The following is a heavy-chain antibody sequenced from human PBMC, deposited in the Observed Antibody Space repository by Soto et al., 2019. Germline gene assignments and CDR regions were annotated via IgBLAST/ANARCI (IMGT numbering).Heavy chain of an antibody. J-gene: IGHJ4*02. D-gene: IGHD5-12*01. CDR3: ARVIGIVATTTPFDY. V-gene: IGHV4-34*01. CDR1: GGSFSGYY. CDR2: INHSGST. Sequence: SETLSLTCAVYGGSFSGYYWSWIRQPPGKGLEWIGEINHSGSTIYNPSLKSRVTISVDTSKNQFSLKLSSVTAADTAVYYCARVIGIVATTTPFDYWGQGTLVTVSS.